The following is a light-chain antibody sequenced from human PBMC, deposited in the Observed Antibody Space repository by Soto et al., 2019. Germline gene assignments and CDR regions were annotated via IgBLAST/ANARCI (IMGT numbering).Light chain of an antibody. Sequence: EIVMTQSPATLSVSSGERATLSCRASQSVGSNLAWYQQKPGQAPRLLIYGAFTRATGIPARFSGSGSGTEFTLTISSLQSEDFAVYYCQEHNNWPPWTFGQGTKVEIK. CDR3: QEHNNWPPWT. J-gene: IGKJ1*01. CDR1: QSVGSN. CDR2: GAF. V-gene: IGKV3-15*01.